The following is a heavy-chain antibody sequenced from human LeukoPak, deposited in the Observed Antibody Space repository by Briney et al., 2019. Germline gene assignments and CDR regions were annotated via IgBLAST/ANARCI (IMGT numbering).Heavy chain of an antibody. CDR2: IYYSGST. CDR1: GGSISSSSYY. CDR3: ARGLVKPLDGIAAAGTHDAFDI. Sequence: PSETLSLTCTVSGGSISSSSYYWGWIRQPPGKGLEWIGSIYYSGSTYYNPSLKSRVTISVDTSKNQFSLKLSSVTAADTAVYYCARGLVKPLDGIAAAGTHDAFDIWGQGTMVTVSS. D-gene: IGHD6-13*01. J-gene: IGHJ3*02. V-gene: IGHV4-39*07.